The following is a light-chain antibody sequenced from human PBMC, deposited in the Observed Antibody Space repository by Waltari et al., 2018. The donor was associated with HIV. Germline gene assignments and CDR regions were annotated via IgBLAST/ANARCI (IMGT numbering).Light chain of an antibody. J-gene: IGKJ3*01. CDR2: RAS. V-gene: IGKV3-20*01. CDR1: QSVNTF. Sequence: TQSPGTLSLSPGERGTLSFRTSQSVNTFLSWYQQKPGQAPRLLIFRASNRATGIPDRFSGSGSGTDFTLTISRLEPEDYAVYYCQQYDNSPFTFGPGTTVDVK. CDR3: QQYDNSPFT.